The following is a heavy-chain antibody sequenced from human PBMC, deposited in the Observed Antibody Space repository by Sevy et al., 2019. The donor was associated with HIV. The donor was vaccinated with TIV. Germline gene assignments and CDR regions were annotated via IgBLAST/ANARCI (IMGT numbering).Heavy chain of an antibody. J-gene: IGHJ4*02. CDR1: GISFSGFS. CDR2: ISSSSSPI. D-gene: IGHD1-1*01. Sequence: GGSLRLSCAASGISFSGFSMNWVRQAPGKGLEWVSDISSSSSPIFYADSVKGRFTISRDNAKNSVYLQMSSLRDDDTAVYYCARENWNEFDYWGQGTLVTVSS. V-gene: IGHV3-48*02. CDR3: ARENWNEFDY.